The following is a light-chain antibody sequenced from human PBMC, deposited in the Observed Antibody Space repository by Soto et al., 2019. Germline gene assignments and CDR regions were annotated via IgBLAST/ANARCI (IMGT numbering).Light chain of an antibody. CDR3: QQRSNWPIT. CDR2: GAS. Sequence: EIVMTSSPATLSVSPVERSTLSCRASQSVSSNLAWYQQKPGQAPRLLIYGASTRATGIPARFSGSGSGTEFTLTISSLQSEDFAVYYCQQRSNWPITFGQGTKGDIK. CDR1: QSVSSN. V-gene: IGKV3-15*01. J-gene: IGKJ1*01.